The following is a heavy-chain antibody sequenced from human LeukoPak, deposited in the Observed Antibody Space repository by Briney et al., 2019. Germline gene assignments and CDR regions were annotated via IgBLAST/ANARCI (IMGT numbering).Heavy chain of an antibody. CDR1: GYTFTSYG. Sequence: ASVKLSCKASGYTFTSYGISWVRQAPGQGLGWRGWISAYNGNTNYAQKLQGRVTMTTDTSTRTAYMELRCLRSDDTAVYYCARPYGGNSGVLVYWGQGTLVTVSS. CDR2: ISAYNGNT. V-gene: IGHV1-18*01. J-gene: IGHJ4*02. D-gene: IGHD4-23*01. CDR3: ARPYGGNSGVLVY.